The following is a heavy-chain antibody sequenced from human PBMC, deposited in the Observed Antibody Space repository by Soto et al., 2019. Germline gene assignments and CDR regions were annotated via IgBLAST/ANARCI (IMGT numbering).Heavy chain of an antibody. CDR1: GGSLRSDDDY. J-gene: IGHJ1*01. Sequence: QVQLQESGPGLVKPSQTLSLTCSVSGGSLRSDDDYWSWIRQPPGKGLEWIGYIHHSGNTYYNPSLENRITLSIDMSKKEFSLRLRVVTAADTAVYYCARWTNDIWGSHRQFFNSWGQGTLVTVSS. V-gene: IGHV4-30-4*01. CDR2: IHHSGNT. D-gene: IGHD3-16*02. CDR3: ARWTNDIWGSHRQFFNS.